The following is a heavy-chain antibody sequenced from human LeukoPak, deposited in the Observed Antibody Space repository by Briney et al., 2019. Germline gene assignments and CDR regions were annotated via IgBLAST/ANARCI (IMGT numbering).Heavy chain of an antibody. Sequence: GGSLRLSCAASGFTFTSFGMHWVRQAPGKGLEWVAVIWYDGSNKYYADSVKGRFTISRDNSKNTVYLQMNSLRAEDTAVYYCARGLYYNSGSFDPWGQGTLVTVSS. D-gene: IGHD6-19*01. CDR3: ARGLYYNSGSFDP. V-gene: IGHV3-33*01. CDR2: IWYDGSNK. CDR1: GFTFTSFG. J-gene: IGHJ5*02.